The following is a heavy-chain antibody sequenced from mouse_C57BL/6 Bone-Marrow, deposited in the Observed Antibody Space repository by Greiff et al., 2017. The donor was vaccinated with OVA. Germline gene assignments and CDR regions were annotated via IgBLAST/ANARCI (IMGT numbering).Heavy chain of an antibody. CDR1: GYTFTSYW. CDR2: IHPNSGST. J-gene: IGHJ3*01. Sequence: VKLLESGAELVKPGASVKLSCKASGYTFTSYWMHWVKQRPGQGLEWIGMIHPNSGSTNYNEKFKSKATLTVDKSSSTAYMQLSSLTSEDSAFYYCARWLLRTYWGQGTLVTVSA. D-gene: IGHD2-3*01. CDR3: ARWLLRTY. V-gene: IGHV1-64*01.